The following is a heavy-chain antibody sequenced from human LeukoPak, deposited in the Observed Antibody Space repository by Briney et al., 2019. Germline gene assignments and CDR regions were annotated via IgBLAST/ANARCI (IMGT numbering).Heavy chain of an antibody. V-gene: IGHV3-30*04. D-gene: IGHD3-10*01. CDR3: ARDPRPTSLLWFGELYAPFDY. CDR1: GFTFSSYA. CDR2: ISYDGSNK. J-gene: IGHJ4*02. Sequence: GSSLRLSCAPSGFTFSSYAMHGVPQAPGKGLEWVAVISYDGSNKYYADSVKRRFPLPRDNPKNTLYLQMTSLRPDDTAVYYCARDPRPTSLLWFGELYAPFDYWGQGTLVTVSS.